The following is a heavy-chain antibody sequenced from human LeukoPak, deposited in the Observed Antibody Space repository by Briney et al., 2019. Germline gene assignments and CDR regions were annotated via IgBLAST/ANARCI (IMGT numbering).Heavy chain of an antibody. Sequence: GGSLRLSCAASGFTFSSYDMHWVRQAPGKGLEWVAVISYDGSNKYYADSVKGRFTISRDNSKNTLYLQMNSLRAEDTAVYYCVKDSGSYFYDCWGQGTLVTVSS. V-gene: IGHV3-30*18. CDR2: ISYDGSNK. CDR1: GFTFSSYD. CDR3: VKDSGSYFYDC. D-gene: IGHD1-26*01. J-gene: IGHJ4*02.